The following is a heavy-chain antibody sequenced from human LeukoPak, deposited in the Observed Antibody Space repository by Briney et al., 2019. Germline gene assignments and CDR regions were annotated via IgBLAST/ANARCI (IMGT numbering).Heavy chain of an antibody. CDR3: ARSTEGFLEWLFDY. D-gene: IGHD3-3*01. V-gene: IGHV3-11*04. CDR1: GFTFSDYY. CDR2: INGSGSII. Sequence: GGSLRPSCAASGFTFSDYYMGWIRQDPGKGLEWLSYINGSGSIIFYAESVKGRFTISRDNAKNSLYLQMNSLRAEDTAVYYCARSTEGFLEWLFDYWGQGTLVTVSS. J-gene: IGHJ4*02.